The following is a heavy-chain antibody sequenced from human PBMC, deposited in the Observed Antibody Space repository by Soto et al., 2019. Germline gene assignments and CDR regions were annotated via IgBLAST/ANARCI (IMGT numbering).Heavy chain of an antibody. CDR2: IWHDGSNE. Sequence: GGSLRLSCAASGFPFSNYAMHWVRQAPGKGLEWVAVIWHDGSNEHYADSVKGRFRIARGNSNNTLYLQMNSLRGEDTALYYCARDDVSMVTTFLDYWGLGTLVTV. D-gene: IGHD2-21*02. J-gene: IGHJ4*02. CDR1: GFPFSNYA. CDR3: ARDDVSMVTTFLDY. V-gene: IGHV3-33*01.